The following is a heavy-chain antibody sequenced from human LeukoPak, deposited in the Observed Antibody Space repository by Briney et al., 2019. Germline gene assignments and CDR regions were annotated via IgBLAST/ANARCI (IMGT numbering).Heavy chain of an antibody. D-gene: IGHD2-15*01. CDR3: ARLRCRGGSCYSVWDF. CDR2: IDPSDSYT. V-gene: IGHV5-10-1*01. J-gene: IGHJ4*02. CDR1: GYSFTTYW. Sequence: HGESLRISCKGSGYSFTTYWISWVRQMPGKGLEWMGMIDPSDSYTNYSPSFQGHVTISSDKSISTAYLQWSSLKASDTAIYYCARLRCRGGSCYSVWDFWGQGTLVTVYS.